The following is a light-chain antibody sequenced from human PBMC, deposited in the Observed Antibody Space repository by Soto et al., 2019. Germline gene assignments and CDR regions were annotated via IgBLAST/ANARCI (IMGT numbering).Light chain of an antibody. J-gene: IGKJ4*01. CDR2: NAL. Sequence: DIQMTQSPSSLSASVGDRITITCRASQSINKYLNWYQQKVGEAPRLLIYNALTLQSGVPSRFSGGGSGTDFTLTINSLQREDFATYFCQHSASYPLTFGGGTKVGIK. CDR3: QHSASYPLT. V-gene: IGKV1-39*01. CDR1: QSINKY.